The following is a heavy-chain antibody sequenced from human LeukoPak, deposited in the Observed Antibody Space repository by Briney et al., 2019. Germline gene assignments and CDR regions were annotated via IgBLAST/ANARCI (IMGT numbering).Heavy chain of an antibody. CDR1: GGSISSYY. CDR3: ARDYDILTGHPLDY. D-gene: IGHD3-9*01. Sequence: SETLSLTCTVSGGSISSYYWSWIRQPAGKGLEWIGRIYTSGSTNYNPSLKGRVTMSVDTSKNQFSLKLSSVTAADTAVYYCARDYDILTGHPLDYWGQGTLVTVSS. CDR2: IYTSGST. J-gene: IGHJ4*02. V-gene: IGHV4-4*07.